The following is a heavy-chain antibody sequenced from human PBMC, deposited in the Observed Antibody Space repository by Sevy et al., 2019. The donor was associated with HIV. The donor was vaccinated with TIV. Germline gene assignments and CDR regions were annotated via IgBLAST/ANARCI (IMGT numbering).Heavy chain of an antibody. CDR2: IGGSGGST. V-gene: IGHV3-23*01. D-gene: IGHD3-3*01. CDR1: GFTFTTYA. J-gene: IGHJ6*02. Sequence: GGSLRLSCTASGFTFTTYAMSWVRQAPGKGLEWVSAIGGSGGSTYYADSVKGRFTISRDNSKNTLYLQMNSLRAEDTAVYYCAKRPDFGVVIPTGVMDVWGQGTTVTVSS. CDR3: AKRPDFGVVIPTGVMDV.